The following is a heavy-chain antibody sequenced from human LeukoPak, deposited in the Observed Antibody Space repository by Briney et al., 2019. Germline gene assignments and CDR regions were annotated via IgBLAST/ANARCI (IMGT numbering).Heavy chain of an antibody. CDR3: ARRLTQYDCFDP. V-gene: IGHV6-1*01. D-gene: IGHD2-2*01. CDR2: TYYRSTWYN. J-gene: IGHJ5*02. Sequence: SQTLSLTCAISGDSVSSNSVTWYWIRQSPSRGLEWLGRTYYRSTWYNDYAVSVRGRITVNPDTSKNQFSLHLNSVTPEDTAVYYCARRLTQYDCFDPWGQGILVTVSS. CDR1: GDSVSSNSVT.